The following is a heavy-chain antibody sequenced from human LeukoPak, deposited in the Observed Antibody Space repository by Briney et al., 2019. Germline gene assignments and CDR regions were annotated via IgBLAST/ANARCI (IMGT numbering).Heavy chain of an antibody. CDR3: ANDGTAGNYYGSDY. CDR2: ISGGGGTT. J-gene: IGHJ4*02. D-gene: IGHD3-10*01. V-gene: IGHV3-23*01. CDR1: GFTFSIYG. Sequence: GGSLRLSCAASGFTFSIYGMTWVRQAPGKGLEWVSAISGGGGTTYYADSVKGRFTISRDNSKNTLYLQMTSLRAEDTAVYYCANDGTAGNYYGSDYWGQGTLVTVSS.